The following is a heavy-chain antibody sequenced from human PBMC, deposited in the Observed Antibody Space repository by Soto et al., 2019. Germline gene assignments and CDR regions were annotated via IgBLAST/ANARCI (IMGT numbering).Heavy chain of an antibody. CDR2: IVVGSGNT. Sequence: VKVSCKASGFTFTRSAVQWVRQARGQRPEWIGWIVVGSGNTNYAQKFQERVTITRDMSTSTAYMELSSLRSEDTAVYYCAAFATTGDAFDVWGQGTMVTVSS. D-gene: IGHD4-17*01. V-gene: IGHV1-58*01. CDR1: GFTFTRSA. CDR3: AAFATTGDAFDV. J-gene: IGHJ3*01.